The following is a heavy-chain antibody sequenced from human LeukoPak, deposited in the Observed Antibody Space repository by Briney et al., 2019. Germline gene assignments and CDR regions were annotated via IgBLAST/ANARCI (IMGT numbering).Heavy chain of an antibody. D-gene: IGHD6-6*01. Sequence: GSLRLSCVASGFAFSRSTIYWVRQAPGKGLEWVSAISGSGGSTYYADSVKGRFTISRDNSKNTLYLQMNSLRAEDTAVYYCAKMGSSSSLDYWGQGTLVTVSS. CDR2: ISGSGGST. V-gene: IGHV3-23*01. CDR3: AKMGSSSSLDY. J-gene: IGHJ4*02. CDR1: GFAFSRST.